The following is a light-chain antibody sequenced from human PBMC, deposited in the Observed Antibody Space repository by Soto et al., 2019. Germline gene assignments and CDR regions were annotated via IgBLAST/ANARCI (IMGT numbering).Light chain of an antibody. CDR1: QSVSIL. J-gene: IGKJ5*01. V-gene: IGKV3-11*01. CDR2: GAS. CDR3: QQRSNWPPST. Sequence: EIVVSQSPATLSVSPGERATLSCRASQSVSILLAWYQQKPGQAPRLLIYGASSRATGIPDRFSGSGSGTDFTLTISSLEPEDFAVYYCQQRSNWPPSTFGQGTRLEIK.